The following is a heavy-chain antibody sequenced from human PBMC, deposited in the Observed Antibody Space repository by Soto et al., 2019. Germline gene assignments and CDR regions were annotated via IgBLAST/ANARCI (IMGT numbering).Heavy chain of an antibody. J-gene: IGHJ4*02. CDR2: IATAGDT. D-gene: IGHD6-13*01. V-gene: IGHV3-13*01. Sequence: EVQLVESGGGLVQPGGSLRLSCAASGLTVSSYDMHWVRQATGKGLEWVSAIATAGDTYYSGSVKGRFTSTRENAKSSLYLQMNSERAGDTAVYYCAIGVEAAAGHWGQGTRVTGSS. CDR3: AIGVEAAAGH. CDR1: GLTVSSYD.